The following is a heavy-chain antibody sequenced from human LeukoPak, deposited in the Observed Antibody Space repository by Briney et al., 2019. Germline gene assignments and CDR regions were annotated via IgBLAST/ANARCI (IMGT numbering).Heavy chain of an antibody. D-gene: IGHD1-26*01. CDR2: IYSGGST. V-gene: IGHV3-66*01. CDR1: GFTVSSNY. J-gene: IGHJ6*02. Sequence: GGSLRLSCAASGFTVSSNYMSWVRQAPGKGLEGVSVIYSGGSTYYADSVKGRFTISRDNSKNTLYLQMNSLRTEDTAVYYCGRSGSYFHSYYFGMDVWGQGTTVTVSS. CDR3: GRSGSYFHSYYFGMDV.